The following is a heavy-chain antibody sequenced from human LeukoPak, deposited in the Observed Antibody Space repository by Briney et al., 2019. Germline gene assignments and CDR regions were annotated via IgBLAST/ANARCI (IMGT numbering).Heavy chain of an antibody. CDR3: ARDPEGYTTPGYFDY. D-gene: IGHD3-16*02. V-gene: IGHV3-30*03. J-gene: IGHJ4*02. CDR2: ISYDGSNK. CDR1: GFTFSSYG. Sequence: GRSLRLSFAASGFTFSSYGMHWVRQAPGKGLEWVAVISYDGSNKYYADSVKGRFTISRDNSKNTLYLQMNSLRAEDTAVYYCARDPEGYTTPGYFDYWGQGTLVTVSS.